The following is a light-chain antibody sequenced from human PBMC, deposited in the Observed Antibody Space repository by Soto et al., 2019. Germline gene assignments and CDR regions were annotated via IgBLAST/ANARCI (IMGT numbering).Light chain of an antibody. Sequence: EIVMTQSPATLYVSQGQRPTLSCSAIQSVGSDLAWYQQKPGQAPRLLIYDASNRATGIPARFSGSGSGTDFTLTISSLEPEDFAVYYCRQRGNWPPITFGQGTRLEIK. CDR2: DAS. CDR1: QSVGSD. J-gene: IGKJ5*01. CDR3: RQRGNWPPIT. V-gene: IGKV3-11*01.